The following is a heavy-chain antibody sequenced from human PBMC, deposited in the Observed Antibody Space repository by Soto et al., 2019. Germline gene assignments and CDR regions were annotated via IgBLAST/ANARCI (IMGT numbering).Heavy chain of an antibody. V-gene: IGHV3-23*01. Sequence: GASLTLSCAASGFTFSSYTMNCLSQAAGKGLEWVSAISRSGGSTYYADSVKGRFTISRDNSMNTLYLQMNSMRAEDTAVYYCAKEPIVVVTAFEYWGQGT. D-gene: IGHD2-21*02. J-gene: IGHJ4*02. CDR1: GFTFSSYT. CDR2: ISRSGGST. CDR3: AKEPIVVVTAFEY.